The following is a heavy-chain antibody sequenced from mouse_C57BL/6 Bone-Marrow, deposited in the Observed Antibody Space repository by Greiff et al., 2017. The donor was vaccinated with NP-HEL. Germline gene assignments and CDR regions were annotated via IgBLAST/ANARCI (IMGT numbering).Heavy chain of an antibody. D-gene: IGHD1-1*01. CDR2: IYPGSGNT. J-gene: IGHJ4*01. V-gene: IGHV1-76*01. Sequence: VKLMESGAELVRPGASVKLSCKASGYTFTDYYINWVKQRPGQGLEWIARIYPGSGNTYYNEKFKGKATLTAEKSSSTAYMQLSSLTSEDSAVYFCARRGVVATGDAMDYWGQGTSVTVSS. CDR3: ARRGVVATGDAMDY. CDR1: GYTFTDYY.